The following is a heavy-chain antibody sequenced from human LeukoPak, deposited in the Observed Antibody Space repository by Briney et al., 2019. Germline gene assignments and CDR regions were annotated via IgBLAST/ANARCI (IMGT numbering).Heavy chain of an antibody. V-gene: IGHV1-18*01. CDR3: ARDGASPFSSSWGYYYGMDV. CDR2: ISAYNGNT. Sequence: ASVKVSCKASGYTFTSYGISWVRQAPGQGLEWMGWISAYNGNTNYAQKLQGRVTMTTDTSTSTAYMELRSLRSDDTAVYYCARDGASPFSSSWGYYYGMDVWGQGTTVTVPS. D-gene: IGHD6-13*01. J-gene: IGHJ6*02. CDR1: GYTFTSYG.